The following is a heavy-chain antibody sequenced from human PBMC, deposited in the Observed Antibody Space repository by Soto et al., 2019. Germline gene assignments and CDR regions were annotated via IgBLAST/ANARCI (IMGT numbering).Heavy chain of an antibody. J-gene: IGHJ4*02. CDR3: TRLIYDSRLNYFYFDL. V-gene: IGHV4-4*02. D-gene: IGHD3-22*01. Sequence: QVLLQESGPGLVKPSGTLSLTCVVSGGSISGRNWWSWVRQAPGKGLEWIGEVFHSGDTTYSPSLRSRVTISVDKSMNQFSLHLNSVTAADTAVYYCTRLIYDSRLNYFYFDLWGQGALVTVSS. CDR2: VFHSGDT. CDR1: GGSISGRNW.